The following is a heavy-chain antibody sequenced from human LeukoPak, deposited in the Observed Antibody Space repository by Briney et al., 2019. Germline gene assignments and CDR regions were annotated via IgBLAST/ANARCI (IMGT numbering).Heavy chain of an antibody. D-gene: IGHD2/OR15-2a*01. CDR3: AKGLSNSRYYYMDV. Sequence: PGGSLRLSCAASGFTFSSYAMSWVRQAPRKGLEWVSAISGSGNSAYYADSVKGRFTISRDNSKNTLYVQMISLRAEDTAVYYCAKGLSNSRYYYMDVWGTGTTVTVSS. V-gene: IGHV3-23*01. J-gene: IGHJ6*03. CDR1: GFTFSSYA. CDR2: ISGSGNSA.